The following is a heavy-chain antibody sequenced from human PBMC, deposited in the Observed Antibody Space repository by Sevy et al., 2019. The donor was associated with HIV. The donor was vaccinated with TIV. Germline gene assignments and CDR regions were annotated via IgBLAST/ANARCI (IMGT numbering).Heavy chain of an antibody. Sequence: GGSLRLSCAASGFTVSSNYMSWVRQAPGKGLEWVSVIYSGGSTYYADSVKGRFTISRDNSKNTLYLQMNSLRAEDTAVYYCAREGYSGYDRAYYYYYGIDVGGQGTTVTVSS. CDR1: GFTVSSNY. J-gene: IGHJ6*02. D-gene: IGHD5-12*01. CDR3: AREGYSGYDRAYYYYYGIDV. V-gene: IGHV3-53*01. CDR2: IYSGGST.